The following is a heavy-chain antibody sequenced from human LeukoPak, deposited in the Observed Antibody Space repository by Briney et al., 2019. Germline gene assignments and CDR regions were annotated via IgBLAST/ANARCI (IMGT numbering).Heavy chain of an antibody. CDR1: GFTFSSYG. V-gene: IGHV3-30*18. CDR2: ISYDGSNK. D-gene: IGHD4-23*01. CDR3: AKQLLNTYDPEPFDY. J-gene: IGHJ4*02. Sequence: AGGSLRLSCAASGFTFSSYGMHWVRQAPGKGLEWVAVISYDGSNKYYADSVKGRFTISRDNSKNTLYLQMNSLRAEDTAVYYCAKQLLNTYDPEPFDYWGQGTLVTVSS.